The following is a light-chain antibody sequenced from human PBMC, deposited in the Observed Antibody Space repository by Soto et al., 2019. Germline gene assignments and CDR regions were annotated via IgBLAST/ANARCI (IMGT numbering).Light chain of an antibody. Sequence: DIQVTQFPSSLSASVGDRFTITCRASQAIGNYLAWYQQKPGKVPKLLIYAASTLQSGVPSRFSGSRSGTDFTLTVSSLQPEDVATYYCQKYNGVPLTFGPGTKVDIK. CDR3: QKYNGVPLT. CDR1: QAIGNY. V-gene: IGKV1-27*01. CDR2: AAS. J-gene: IGKJ3*01.